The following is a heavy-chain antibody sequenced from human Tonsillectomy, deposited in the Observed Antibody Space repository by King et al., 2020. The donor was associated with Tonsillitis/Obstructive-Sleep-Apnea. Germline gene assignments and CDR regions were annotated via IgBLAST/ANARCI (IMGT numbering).Heavy chain of an antibody. J-gene: IGHJ6*02. CDR3: ARGGDIVVVPGAGYGMDV. V-gene: IGHV1-2*02. Sequence: QLVQSGAEVKKPGASVKVSCKSSGYTFIGYYMHWVRQAPGQGLEWMGWINPNSGGTNYAQKFQGRVTMTWDTSITTAYMELSRLRSDDTAVYYCARGGDIVVVPGAGYGMDVWGQGTTLTVSS. CDR2: INPNSGGT. D-gene: IGHD2-2*01. CDR1: GYTFIGYY.